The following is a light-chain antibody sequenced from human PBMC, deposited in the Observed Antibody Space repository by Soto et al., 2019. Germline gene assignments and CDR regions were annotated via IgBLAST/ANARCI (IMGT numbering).Light chain of an antibody. CDR1: QSVNSN. CDR2: GIS. J-gene: IGKJ5*01. CDR3: QQYSKWPIT. V-gene: IGKV3-15*01. Sequence: EMVMTQSPAILSVSPGESATLSCRASQSVNSNYLAWYQQHPGQPPRLXIYGISTRATGIPARFSGSGSGTEFSLTISSLKYEDFAVYYCQQYSKWPITFGQGTRLEIK.